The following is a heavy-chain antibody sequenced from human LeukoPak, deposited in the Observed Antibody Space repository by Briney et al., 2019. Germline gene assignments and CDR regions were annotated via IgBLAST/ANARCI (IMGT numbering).Heavy chain of an antibody. D-gene: IGHD6-19*01. J-gene: IGHJ4*02. V-gene: IGHV3-20*04. CDR1: GFTFDDYG. CDR2: INWSGGST. Sequence: GGSLRLSCAASGFTFDDYGMTWVRQAPGKGLEWVSNINWSGGSTNYADSVKGRFSISRDNAKNSLYLQMNSLRAEDTAVYYCAKVIRSVAVAGTLPQNFDYWGQGTLVTVSS. CDR3: AKVIRSVAVAGTLPQNFDY.